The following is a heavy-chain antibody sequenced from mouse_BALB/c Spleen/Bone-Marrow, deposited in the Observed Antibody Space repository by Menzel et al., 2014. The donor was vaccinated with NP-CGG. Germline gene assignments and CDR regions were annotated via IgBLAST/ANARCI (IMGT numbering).Heavy chain of an antibody. CDR2: ISSGSSTI. D-gene: IGHD1-1*01. CDR3: ARSGSSSGYFDY. J-gene: IGHJ2*01. Sequence: EVKLVESGGGLVQPGGSRKLSCAASGFTFSSFGMHWVRQAPEEGLEWVAYISSGSSTIYYADTVMGRFTIPRDNPKNTLFLQMTSLRSEDTAMYYCARSGSSSGYFDYWGQGTTLTVSS. V-gene: IGHV5-17*02. CDR1: GFTFSSFG.